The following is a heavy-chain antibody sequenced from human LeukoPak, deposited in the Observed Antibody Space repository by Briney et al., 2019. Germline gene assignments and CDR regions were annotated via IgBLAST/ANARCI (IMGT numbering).Heavy chain of an antibody. J-gene: IGHJ3*02. Sequence: QAGGSLRLSCAASGFTFSSYEMSWVRQAPGKGLEWVSYISSSGSTIYYADSVKGRFTISRDNANNSLYLQMNSLRAEDTAVYYCVLGTSRSLVPAAAFDIWGQGTMVTVSS. V-gene: IGHV3-48*03. D-gene: IGHD2-2*01. CDR3: VLGTSRSLVPAAAFDI. CDR2: ISSSGSTI. CDR1: GFTFSSYE.